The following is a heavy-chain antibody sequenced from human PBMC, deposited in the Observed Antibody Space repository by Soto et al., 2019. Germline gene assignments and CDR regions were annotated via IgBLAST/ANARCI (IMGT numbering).Heavy chain of an antibody. Sequence: ASVKVSCKASGYTFTSYAMHWVRQAPGQRLEWMGWINAGNGNTKYSQKFQGRVTITRDTSASTAYMELSSLRSEDTAVYYCARSTVTKLTRYYYYYMDFWGKGTTVTVSS. V-gene: IGHV1-3*01. CDR1: GYTFTSYA. D-gene: IGHD4-17*01. J-gene: IGHJ6*03. CDR3: ARSTVTKLTRYYYYYMDF. CDR2: INAGNGNT.